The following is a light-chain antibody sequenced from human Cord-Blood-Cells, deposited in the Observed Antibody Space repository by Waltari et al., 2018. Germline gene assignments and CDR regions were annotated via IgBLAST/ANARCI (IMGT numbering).Light chain of an antibody. CDR3: QQYNNWPPRFT. Sequence: EIVMTQSPATLSVSPGERATLSCRASQSVSSNLAWYQQKPGQAPRLLIYGASTRATGIPARFSGSGSGIEFTLTISSLQSEDFAVYYCQQYNNWPPRFTFGPGTKVDIK. CDR2: GAS. V-gene: IGKV3-15*01. J-gene: IGKJ3*01. CDR1: QSVSSN.